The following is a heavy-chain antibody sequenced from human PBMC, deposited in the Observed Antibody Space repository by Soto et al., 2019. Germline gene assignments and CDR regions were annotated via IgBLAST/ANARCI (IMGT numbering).Heavy chain of an antibody. CDR2: IYYSGST. Sequence: SETPSLTCTVSGGSISSGGYYWSWIRQHPGKGLEWIGYIYYSGSTYYNPSLKSRVTISVDTSKNQFSLKLSSVTAADTAVYYCARNFIVAVAATSWFDPWGQGTLVTVSS. D-gene: IGHD2-15*01. CDR1: GGSISSGGYY. J-gene: IGHJ5*02. CDR3: ARNFIVAVAATSWFDP. V-gene: IGHV4-31*03.